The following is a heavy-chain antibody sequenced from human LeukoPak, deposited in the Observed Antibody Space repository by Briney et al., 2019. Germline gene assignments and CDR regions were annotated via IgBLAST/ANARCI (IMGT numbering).Heavy chain of an antibody. CDR1: GGSFSGYY. D-gene: IGHD6-6*01. Sequence: SETLSLTCAVYGGSFSGYYWSWIRQPPGKGLEWIGEINHSGSTNYNPSLKSRVTISVDTSKNQFSLKLSSVTAADTAVYYCARYISSGLDYWGQGTLVTVSS. CDR3: ARYISSGLDY. CDR2: INHSGST. J-gene: IGHJ4*02. V-gene: IGHV4-34*01.